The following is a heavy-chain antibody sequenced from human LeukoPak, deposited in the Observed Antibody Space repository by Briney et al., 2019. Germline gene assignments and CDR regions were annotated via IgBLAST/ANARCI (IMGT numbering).Heavy chain of an antibody. J-gene: IGHJ4*02. Sequence: ASVKVSCKASGFTFSSYAMSWVRQAPGKGLEWVSAISGSGGSTYYADSVKGRFTISRDNSKNTLYLQMNSLRAEDTAVYYCAKEGGARGYYFDYWGQGTLVTVSS. CDR3: AKEGGARGYYFDY. CDR1: GFTFSSYA. D-gene: IGHD6-6*01. V-gene: IGHV3-23*01. CDR2: ISGSGGST.